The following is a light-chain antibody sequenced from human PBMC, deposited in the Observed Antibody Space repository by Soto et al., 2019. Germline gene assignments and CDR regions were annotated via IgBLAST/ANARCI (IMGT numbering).Light chain of an antibody. CDR3: QQYDNWPLT. V-gene: IGKV3-15*01. CDR1: QSVNSH. J-gene: IGKJ4*01. Sequence: EIVMTQSPATLSVSPGERATLSCRASQSVNSHLAWYQQKPGQAPRLFIYRASTRATGIPARVSGSGSGTDFTLTINSLQSEDFAIYYCQQYDNWPLTFGGGTKVEIK. CDR2: RAS.